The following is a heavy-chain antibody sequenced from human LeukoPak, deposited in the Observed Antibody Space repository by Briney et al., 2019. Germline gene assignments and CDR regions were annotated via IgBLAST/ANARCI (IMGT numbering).Heavy chain of an antibody. CDR2: IYTSGST. Sequence: SETLSLTCTVSGGSISSYYWSWIRQPPGKGLEWIGYIYTSGSTNYNPSLKSRVTISVDTSKNQFSLKLSSVTAADTAVYYCARQRYYYYGMDVWGQGTTVTVSS. J-gene: IGHJ6*02. CDR1: GGSISSYY. D-gene: IGHD6-25*01. V-gene: IGHV4-4*09. CDR3: ARQRYYYYGMDV.